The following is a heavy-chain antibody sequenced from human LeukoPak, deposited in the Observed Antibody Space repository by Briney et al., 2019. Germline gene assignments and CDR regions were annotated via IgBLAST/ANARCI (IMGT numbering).Heavy chain of an antibody. CDR2: IIPIFGTA. Sequence: ASVKVSCKASGGTFSSYAISWVRQAPGQGLEWMGGIIPIFGTANYAQKFQGRVTITADESTSTAYMELSSLRSEDTAVYYCATVSRWQQLPRGGAFDIWGQGTMVTVSS. D-gene: IGHD6-13*01. CDR3: ATVSRWQQLPRGGAFDI. J-gene: IGHJ3*02. V-gene: IGHV1-69*13. CDR1: GGTFSSYA.